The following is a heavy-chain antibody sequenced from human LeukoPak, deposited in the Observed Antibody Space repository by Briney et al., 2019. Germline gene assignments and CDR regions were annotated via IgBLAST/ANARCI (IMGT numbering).Heavy chain of an antibody. V-gene: IGHV5-51*01. J-gene: IGHJ3*02. D-gene: IGHD6-13*01. Sequence: GDSLKISCKCSGYIFTNYWIGWVRQTPEKRVEWMGIIYRGGSNNKYSPYIQGHVTISADKSISTAYLQWSSPKASDTAIYYCARRSSSSRVYAFEIWGQGKMVTVSS. CDR3: ARRSSSSRVYAFEI. CDR2: IYRGGSNN. CDR1: GYIFTNYW.